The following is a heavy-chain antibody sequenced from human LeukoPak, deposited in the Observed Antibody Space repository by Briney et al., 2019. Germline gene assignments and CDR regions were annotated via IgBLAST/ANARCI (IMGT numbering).Heavy chain of an antibody. CDR2: IRGRSSTT. CDR1: EFTLNTYS. Sequence: GGSLRLSCAASEFTLNTYSVNWVRQAPGKGLEWLASIRGRSSTTYYAESVKGRFTISRDNAKNSLYLQMNSLRAEDTAVYYCARDRGRLTLAELDYWGQGTLVTVSS. D-gene: IGHD3-10*01. V-gene: IGHV3-48*04. J-gene: IGHJ4*02. CDR3: ARDRGRLTLAELDY.